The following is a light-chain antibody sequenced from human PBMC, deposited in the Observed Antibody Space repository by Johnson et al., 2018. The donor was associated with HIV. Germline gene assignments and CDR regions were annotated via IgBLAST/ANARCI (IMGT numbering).Light chain of an antibody. Sequence: QSVLTQPPSVSAAPGQKVTISCSGSSYNIGNNLVSWYQQLPGTAPKLLIYENNKRPSGIPDRFSGSKSGPSATLDITGPQPGDDGDYYCESWDSSLSTGSYVFGTGTKVTVL. CDR1: SYNIGNNL. CDR2: ENN. J-gene: IGLJ1*01. CDR3: ESWDSSLSTGSYV. V-gene: IGLV1-51*02.